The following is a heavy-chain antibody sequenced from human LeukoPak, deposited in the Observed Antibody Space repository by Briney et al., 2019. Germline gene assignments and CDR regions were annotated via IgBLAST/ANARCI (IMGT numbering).Heavy chain of an antibody. CDR3: ARLRLRFLEGDAFDI. CDR2: IYPGDSDT. D-gene: IGHD3-3*01. V-gene: IGHV5-51*01. CDR1: GYSFTNYW. Sequence: GESLKISCQGSGYSFTNYWIGWVRQMPGKGLEWMGIIYPGDSDTRYSPSFQGQATISADKSISTAYLQWSSLKASDTAMYYCARLRLRFLEGDAFDIWGQGTMVTVSS. J-gene: IGHJ3*02.